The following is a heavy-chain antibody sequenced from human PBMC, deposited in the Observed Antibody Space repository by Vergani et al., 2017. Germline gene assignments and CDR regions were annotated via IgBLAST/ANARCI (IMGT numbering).Heavy chain of an antibody. CDR2: IYYSGST. Sequence: QLQLQESGPGLVKPSETLSLTCTVSGGSISSSSYYWGWIRQPPGKGLEWIGSIYYSGSTYYNPSLKSRVTISVDTSKNQFSLELSPVTASDTALYYCARHLAYCGGDCYPYYYGMDVWGQGTTVTVSS. V-gene: IGHV4-39*01. CDR1: GGSISSSSYY. J-gene: IGHJ6*02. D-gene: IGHD2-21*02. CDR3: ARHLAYCGGDCYPYYYGMDV.